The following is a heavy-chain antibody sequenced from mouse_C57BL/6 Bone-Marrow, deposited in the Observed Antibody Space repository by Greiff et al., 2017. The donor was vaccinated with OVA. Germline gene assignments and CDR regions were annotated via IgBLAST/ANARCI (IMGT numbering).Heavy chain of an antibody. CDR2: INPGSGGT. Sequence: VQLQQSGAELVRPGTSVKVSCKASGYAFTNYLIEWVKQRPGQGLEWIRVINPGSGGTNYNEKFKGKATLTADRSSSTAYMQLSSLTSEDSAVYFCARWDGYFDDWGKGTTLTVSS. J-gene: IGHJ2*01. CDR1: GYAFTNYL. CDR3: ARWDGYFDD. D-gene: IGHD4-1*01. V-gene: IGHV1-54*01.